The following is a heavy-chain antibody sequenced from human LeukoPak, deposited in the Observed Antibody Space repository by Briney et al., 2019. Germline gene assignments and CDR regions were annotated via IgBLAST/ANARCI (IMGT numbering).Heavy chain of an antibody. Sequence: GGSLRLSCAASGFTFTDFYMSWICQAPGKGLEWLSDISRSSTDTNYADSVKGRFTISRDNAKNSLYLQMNSLRAEDTAVYYCARDIAVTGLYYFDYWGQGTLVTVSS. J-gene: IGHJ4*02. CDR2: ISRSSTDT. D-gene: IGHD6-19*01. V-gene: IGHV3-11*06. CDR1: GFTFTDFY. CDR3: ARDIAVTGLYYFDY.